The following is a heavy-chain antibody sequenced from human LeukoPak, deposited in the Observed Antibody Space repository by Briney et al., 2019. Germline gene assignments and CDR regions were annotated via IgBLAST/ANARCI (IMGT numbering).Heavy chain of an antibody. D-gene: IGHD3-16*01. CDR2: ISGSGGST. V-gene: IGHV3-23*01. CDR1: GFTFSSYA. CDR3: ARGSVGGGNYFDY. J-gene: IGHJ4*02. Sequence: GGSLRLSCAASGFTFSSYAMSWVRQAPGKGLEWVSAISGSGGSTYYADSVKGRFTISRDNSKNTLYLQMNSLRAEDTAVYYCARGSVGGGNYFDYWGQGTLVTVSS.